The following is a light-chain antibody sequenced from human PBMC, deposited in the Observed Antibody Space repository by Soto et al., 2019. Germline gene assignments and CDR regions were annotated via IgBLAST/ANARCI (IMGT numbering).Light chain of an antibody. CDR1: QSVRSN. J-gene: IGKJ1*01. V-gene: IGKV3-15*01. Sequence: EIVMTQSPATLSVSPGEWATLSCRASQSVRSNLAWYQQRPGQAPRLLIYAASTRATGIPARFSGGGSGTEFTLIIDSLQSEDFAVYYCQQYTNWPRTCGHETKVNI. CDR3: QQYTNWPRT. CDR2: AAS.